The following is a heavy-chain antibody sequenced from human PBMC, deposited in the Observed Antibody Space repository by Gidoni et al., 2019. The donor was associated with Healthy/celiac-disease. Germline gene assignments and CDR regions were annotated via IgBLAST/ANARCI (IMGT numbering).Heavy chain of an antibody. CDR1: VGIFSSYA. CDR3: ARNPEQWLVQELDFDY. CDR2: IIPIFGKA. V-gene: IGHV1-69*01. J-gene: IGHJ4*02. Sequence: QVQLVQSGAEVKKPGSSVKVSCKASVGIFSSYAISWVRQAPGQGLEWMGGIIPIFGKANYAQKFHGRVTITAEESTRKAYMWLSSLRSEETAVYYCARNPEQWLVQELDFDYWGQGTLVTVSS. D-gene: IGHD6-19*01.